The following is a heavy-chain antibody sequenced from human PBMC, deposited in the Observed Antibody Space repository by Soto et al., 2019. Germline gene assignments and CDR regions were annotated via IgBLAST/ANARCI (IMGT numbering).Heavy chain of an antibody. D-gene: IGHD2-21*02. CDR3: AREVGLAYCGGDCLYNWFDP. J-gene: IGHJ5*02. Sequence: QVQLQESGPGLVKPSQTLSLTCTVSGGSISSGDYYWSWVRQHPGKGLEWIGYRSYSGSTYYNPSLKSRVTIVVDTSRNQFSLRLSSVTAADTAVYYCAREVGLAYCGGDCLYNWFDPWGQGTLVTVSS. V-gene: IGHV4-31*03. CDR2: RSYSGST. CDR1: GGSISSGDYY.